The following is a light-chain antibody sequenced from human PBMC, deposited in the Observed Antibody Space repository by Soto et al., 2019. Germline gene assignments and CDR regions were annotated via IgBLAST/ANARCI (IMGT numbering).Light chain of an antibody. CDR2: KAS. CDR1: QGISRW. CDR3: QQYNSSSYT. Sequence: DIQMTQSPSTLSPSVGDRVTITCRASQGISRWLAWYQQKPGKATKLLIYKASSLESGGRSRFSVSGSGTEFTLTVSSLQPDDFATYYCQQYNSSSYTFGQGTKLEIK. V-gene: IGKV1-5*03. J-gene: IGKJ2*01.